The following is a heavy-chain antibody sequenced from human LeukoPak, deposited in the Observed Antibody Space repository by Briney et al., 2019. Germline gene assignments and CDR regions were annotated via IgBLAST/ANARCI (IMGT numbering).Heavy chain of an antibody. Sequence: EASETLSLTCTVSGGSFSSSRYYWGWVRQPPGKGLEWIGSIYYSGSTYYHPSRKSRVTISVDPSKDQFALELSSVTADGKVVYYCARRTTEDYFDYWGQGTLVTVSS. J-gene: IGHJ4*02. CDR3: ARRTTEDYFDY. D-gene: IGHD4-4*01. CDR2: IYYSGST. CDR1: GGSFSSSRYY. V-gene: IGHV4-39*01.